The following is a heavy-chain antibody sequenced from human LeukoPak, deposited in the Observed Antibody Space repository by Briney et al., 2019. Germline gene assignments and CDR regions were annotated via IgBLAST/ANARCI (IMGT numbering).Heavy chain of an antibody. J-gene: IGHJ4*02. D-gene: IGHD3-22*01. CDR1: GFTFSSYG. CDR2: ISGSGGNT. CDR3: AKAAVPVISQHYFDY. V-gene: IGHV3-23*01. Sequence: GGSLRLSCAASGFTFSSYGMSWVRQAPGKGLEWVSAISGSGGNTYYADSVKGRFTISRDNSKNTPYLQMKSLRAEDTAVYYCAKAAVPVISQHYFDYWGQGTLVTVSS.